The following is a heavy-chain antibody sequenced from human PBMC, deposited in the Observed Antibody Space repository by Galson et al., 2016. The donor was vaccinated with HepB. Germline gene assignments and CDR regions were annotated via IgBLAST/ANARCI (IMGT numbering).Heavy chain of an antibody. V-gene: IGHV4-59*01. CDR3: ARDLSVAGLGYYNKGLDV. D-gene: IGHD6-19*01. J-gene: IGHJ6*04. CDR1: GGSISSNF. CDR2: IYYSGST. Sequence: SETLSLTCSVSGGSISSNFWSWLRQPPEKGLEWIGYIYYSGSTNYSPSLKSRVTISLDTSKNQFSLKLTSVTAADTAVYYCARDLSVAGLGYYNKGLDVWGKGIPVTVSS.